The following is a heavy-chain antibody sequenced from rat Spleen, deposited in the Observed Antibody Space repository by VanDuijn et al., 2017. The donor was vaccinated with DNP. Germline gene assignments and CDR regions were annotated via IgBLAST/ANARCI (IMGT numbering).Heavy chain of an antibody. Sequence: EVQLVESGGGLMQPGRSLKLSCAASGFSFSDYAMAWVRQSPKKGLEWVATIIYDGSSSFYRDSVKGRFTISRDYAKTTLYLQMNSLKSEDTATYYCARHDNFDWFAYWGQGTLVTVSS. CDR1: GFSFSDYA. V-gene: IGHV5-7*01. CDR3: ARHDNFDWFAY. J-gene: IGHJ3*01. CDR2: IIYDGSSS. D-gene: IGHD1-10*01.